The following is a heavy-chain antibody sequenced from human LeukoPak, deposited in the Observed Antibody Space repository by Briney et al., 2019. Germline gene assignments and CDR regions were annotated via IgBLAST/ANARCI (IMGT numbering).Heavy chain of an antibody. D-gene: IGHD3-9*01. CDR3: ASQPSDWSPSLNWFDP. CDR1: GFTFSSYS. V-gene: IGHV3-23*01. Sequence: GGSLRLSCAASGFTFSSYSMNWVRQAPGKGLEWVSAISGSGGSTYYADSVKGRFTISRDNSKNTLYLQMNSLRAEDTAVYYCASQPSDWSPSLNWFDPWGQGTLVTVSS. CDR2: ISGSGGST. J-gene: IGHJ5*02.